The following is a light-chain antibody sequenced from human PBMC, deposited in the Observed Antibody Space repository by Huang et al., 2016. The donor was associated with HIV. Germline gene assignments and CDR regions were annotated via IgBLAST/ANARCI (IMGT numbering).Light chain of an antibody. CDR1: PDLNSA. CDR3: QQFNGFSLT. CDR2: DAS. J-gene: IGKJ4*01. V-gene: IGKV1-13*02. Sequence: AIPLTQSPPSLSASAGDRVTITCRASPDLNSALAWYQQKPGKAPKLLLYDASNLKSGVPSRFSGSGSGTDFTLSISSLQPEDFATYYCQQFNGFSLTFGGGTRVEIK.